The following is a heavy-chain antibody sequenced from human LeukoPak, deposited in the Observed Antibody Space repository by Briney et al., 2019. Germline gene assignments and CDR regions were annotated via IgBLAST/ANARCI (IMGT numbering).Heavy chain of an antibody. D-gene: IGHD2-15*01. J-gene: IGHJ4*02. Sequence: PGGSLRLSCATSGYTFSSHNMNWVLQAPGKGLEWVSSISSTSTYIYYTDSVKGRFTISRDNAKNALYLQMNSLRAEDTAVYYCARVRYCSGGSCYILDFWGQGTLVTVSS. CDR1: GYTFSSHN. CDR2: ISSTSTYI. CDR3: ARVRYCSGGSCYILDF. V-gene: IGHV3-21*01.